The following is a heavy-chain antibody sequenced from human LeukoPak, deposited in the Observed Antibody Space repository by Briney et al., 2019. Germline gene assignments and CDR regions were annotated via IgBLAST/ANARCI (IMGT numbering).Heavy chain of an antibody. CDR3: ARGGSGSYSIDY. J-gene: IGHJ4*02. V-gene: IGHV3-21*01. CDR1: GFTFSSYS. CDR2: ISSSSSYI. Sequence: GGSLRHSCAASGFTFSSYSMNWVRQAPGKGLEWVSSISSSSSYIYYADSVKGRFTISRDNAKNSLYLQMNSLRAEDTAVYYCARGGSGSYSIDYWGQGTLVTVSS. D-gene: IGHD1-26*01.